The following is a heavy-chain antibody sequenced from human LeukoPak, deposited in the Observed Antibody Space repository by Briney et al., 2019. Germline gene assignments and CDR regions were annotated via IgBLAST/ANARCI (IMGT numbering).Heavy chain of an antibody. V-gene: IGHV3-74*01. CDR3: AREQWLVLDLDY. CDR1: GFTFSTYW. D-gene: IGHD6-19*01. CDR2: ISSDGSIT. Sequence: GGSLRLSCAASGFTFSTYWMHWVRQAPGKGLVWVSRISSDGSITGYADSVKGRFTISRDNAKNSLYLQMNSLRAEDTAVYYCAREQWLVLDLDYWGQGTLVTVSS. J-gene: IGHJ4*02.